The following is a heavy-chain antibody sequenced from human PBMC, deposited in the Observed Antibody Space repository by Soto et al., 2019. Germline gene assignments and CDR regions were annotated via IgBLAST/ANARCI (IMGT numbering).Heavy chain of an antibody. D-gene: IGHD1-26*01. CDR1: GGTFSSYA. J-gene: IGHJ4*02. Sequence: QVQLVQSGAEVKKPGSSVKVSCKASGGTFSSYAISWVRQAPGQGLEWMGGIIPIFGTANYAQKFQGRVTITADKSTSTADMELSSLRSEDTAVYYCARNVGDGYNPSTYYFDYWGQGTLVTVSS. CDR2: IIPIFGTA. V-gene: IGHV1-69*06. CDR3: ARNVGDGYNPSTYYFDY.